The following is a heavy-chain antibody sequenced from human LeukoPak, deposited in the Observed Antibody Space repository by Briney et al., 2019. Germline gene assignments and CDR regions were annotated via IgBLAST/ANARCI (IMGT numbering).Heavy chain of an antibody. CDR2: IYPGDSDT. J-gene: IGHJ4*02. V-gene: IGHV5-51*01. Sequence: GESLKISCKGSGYNFASYWIAWVRQMPGKGLERMGIIYPGDSDTRYSPSFEGQVTIPADKSISTSYLQWSSLKASDTAMYYCATYTDHYYFDNWGQGTLVTVSS. D-gene: IGHD1-14*01. CDR3: ATYTDHYYFDN. CDR1: GYNFASYW.